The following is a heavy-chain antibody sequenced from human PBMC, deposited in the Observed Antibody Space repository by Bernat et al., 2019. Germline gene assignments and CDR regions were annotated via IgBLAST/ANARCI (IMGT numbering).Heavy chain of an antibody. CDR3: GKDQGYYDRRAPRVFDI. D-gene: IGHD3-22*01. J-gene: IGHJ3*02. V-gene: IGHV3-23*01. CDR2: ISGSGDST. CDR1: GFTFSSYA. Sequence: EVQLLESGGDLVQPGGSLRLSCAASGFTFSSYAMTWVRQAPGKGLEWVSAISGSGDSTYYADSVKGRFTISRDNSKNTQYLQMNSLRAEDTAVYYCGKDQGYYDRRAPRVFDIWGQGTMVTVSS.